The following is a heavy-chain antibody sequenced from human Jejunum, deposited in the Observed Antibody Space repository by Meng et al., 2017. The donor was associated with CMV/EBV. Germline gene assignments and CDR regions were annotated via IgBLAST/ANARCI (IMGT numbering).Heavy chain of an antibody. CDR2: IKKDGSEQ. CDR1: W. D-gene: IGHD2-8*02. CDR3: ARVSCTGSACYLTFHYYGMDV. J-gene: IGHJ6*02. Sequence: WMTWVRQDPGKGLEWVANIKKDGSEQNYVDSVKGRFTISRDNAKNSLYLQMNSLRVEDTAVYYCARVSCTGSACYLTFHYYGMDVWGQGTTVTVSS. V-gene: IGHV3-7*01.